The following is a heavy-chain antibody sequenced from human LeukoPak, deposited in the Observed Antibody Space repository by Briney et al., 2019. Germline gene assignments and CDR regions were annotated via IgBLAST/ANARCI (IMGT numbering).Heavy chain of an antibody. J-gene: IGHJ3*02. CDR3: ARRLVAATDDAFDI. Sequence: PGGSLRLSCAASGFTVSSNFMSWVRQAPGKGLEWVSVIYSGGSTYYADSVKGRFTISRDNSKNTLYLQMNSLRAEDTAVYYCARRLVAATDDAFDIWGQGTMVTVPS. CDR1: GFTVSSNF. V-gene: IGHV3-66*01. D-gene: IGHD2-15*01. CDR2: IYSGGST.